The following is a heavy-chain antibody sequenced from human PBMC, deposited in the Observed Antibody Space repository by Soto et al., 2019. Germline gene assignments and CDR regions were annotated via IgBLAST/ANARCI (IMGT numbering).Heavy chain of an antibody. V-gene: IGHV3-30-3*01. D-gene: IGHD6-19*01. CDR1: GFTFSSYA. CDR2: ISYDGSNK. Sequence: QVQLVESGGGVVQPGRSLRLSCAASGFTFSSYAMHWVRQAPGKGLEWVAVISYDGSNKYYADSVKGRFTISRDNSKNTLYLQMTSLRAEDTAVYYCARDGGAVARIDYYGMDVWGQGTTVTVSS. J-gene: IGHJ6*02. CDR3: ARDGGAVARIDYYGMDV.